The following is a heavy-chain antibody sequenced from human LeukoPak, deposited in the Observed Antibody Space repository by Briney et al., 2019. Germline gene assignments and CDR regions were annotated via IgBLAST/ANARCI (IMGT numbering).Heavy chain of an antibody. Sequence: GGSLRLSCAASGFTFSSYWIHWVRQAPGKGLMWVSQISTDGSQTFYADSVKGRFTISRDNAKNTLFLQMDSLRPEDTAVYYCVRSLRSADFWGQGTLVTVSS. CDR1: GFTFSSYW. V-gene: IGHV3-74*01. J-gene: IGHJ4*02. CDR2: ISTDGSQT. CDR3: VRSLRSADF.